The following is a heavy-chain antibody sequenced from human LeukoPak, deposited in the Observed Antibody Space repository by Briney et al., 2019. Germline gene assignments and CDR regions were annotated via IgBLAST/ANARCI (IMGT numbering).Heavy chain of an antibody. CDR1: GDSITNTNYY. D-gene: IGHD4-11*01. J-gene: IGHJ4*02. Sequence: PSETLSLTRSVSGDSITNTNYYWAWIRQPPGKGLEWIGSIYHSGSTYYNPSLKSRVTLSVDTSKNHFSLKVTSLTAADTAVYFCAREWQYQFDYWGQGTLVTVSS. CDR3: AREWQYQFDY. CDR2: IYHSGST. V-gene: IGHV4-39*07.